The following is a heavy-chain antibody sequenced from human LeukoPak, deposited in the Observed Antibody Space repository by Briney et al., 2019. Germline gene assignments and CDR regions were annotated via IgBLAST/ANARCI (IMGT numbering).Heavy chain of an antibody. CDR2: ISYDGSNK. D-gene: IGHD3-10*01. CDR3: ARDPGMVLNFDY. Sequence: GGSLRLSCAASGFTFRSYAMHWVRQAPGKGLEWVAVISYDGSNKYYADSVKGRFTISRDNSKNTLYLQMNSLRPEDTAVYYCARDPGMVLNFDYWGQGTLVTVSS. V-gene: IGHV3-30-3*01. CDR1: GFTFRSYA. J-gene: IGHJ4*02.